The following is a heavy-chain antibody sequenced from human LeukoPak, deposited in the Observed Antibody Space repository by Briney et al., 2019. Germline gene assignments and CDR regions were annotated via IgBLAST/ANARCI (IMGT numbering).Heavy chain of an antibody. V-gene: IGHV1-18*04. CDR3: ARGSGYDYVWGSYRYCFDY. Sequence: ASVKVSCKASGYTFTSYGISWVRQAPGQGLEWMGWISAYSGNTNYAQKLQGRVTMTTDTSTSTAYMELRSLRSDDTAVYYCARGSGYDYVWGSYRYCFDYWGQGTLVTVSS. CDR2: ISAYSGNT. D-gene: IGHD3-16*02. J-gene: IGHJ4*02. CDR1: GYTFTSYG.